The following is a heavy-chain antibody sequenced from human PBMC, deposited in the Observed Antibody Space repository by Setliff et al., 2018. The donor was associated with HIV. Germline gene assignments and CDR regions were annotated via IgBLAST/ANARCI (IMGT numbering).Heavy chain of an antibody. V-gene: IGHV4-59*11. Sequence: SETLSLTCTVSGASIRSQYWSWIRKPPGKGLEWIGYISYSGSTNYNPSLESRVAMSVDTSKQQSSLEVSSVTAADTAVYYCARTRGYSYGTLAGFDYWGRGSLVTVSS. CDR2: ISYSGST. J-gene: IGHJ4*01. CDR3: ARTRGYSYGTLAGFDY. D-gene: IGHD5-18*01. CDR1: GASIRSQY.